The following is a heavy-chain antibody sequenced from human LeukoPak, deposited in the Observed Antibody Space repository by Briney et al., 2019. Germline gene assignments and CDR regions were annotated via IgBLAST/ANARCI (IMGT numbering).Heavy chain of an antibody. CDR1: RFSFSSYG. J-gene: IGHJ3*02. CDR3: ARDSGYYPSDAFDI. CDR2: LQYDRTNV. Sequence: GGSLRLSCAASRFSFSSYGMHWVRQAPGKGLEWVAYLQYDRTNVQYADSVRGRFTISRDNSKNILYLQMNSLRAEDTAVYYCARDSGYYPSDAFDIWGQGTMVTVSS. V-gene: IGHV3-30*12. D-gene: IGHD3-22*01.